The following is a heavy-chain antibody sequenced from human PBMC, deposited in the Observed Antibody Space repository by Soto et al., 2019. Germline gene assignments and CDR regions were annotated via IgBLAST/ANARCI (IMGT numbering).Heavy chain of an antibody. CDR3: VRGGGGGLFDP. CDR1: GFTFGDSY. Sequence: GGSLRLSCAGPGFTFGDSYMSWIRQAPGKGLEWLSYISPGSRYPAYADSVKGRFTISRDNARRSLFLQMTSLTAEDTAMYYCVRGGGGGLFDPWGQGTMVTVSS. J-gene: IGHJ5*02. D-gene: IGHD2-15*01. V-gene: IGHV3-11*06. CDR2: ISPGSRYP.